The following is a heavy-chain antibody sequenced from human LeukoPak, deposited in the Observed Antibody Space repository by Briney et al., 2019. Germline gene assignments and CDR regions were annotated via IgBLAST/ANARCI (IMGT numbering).Heavy chain of an antibody. V-gene: IGHV3-30-3*01. CDR3: AREENLSMVRGVIITYFDY. D-gene: IGHD3-10*01. CDR1: GFTFSSYA. J-gene: IGHJ4*02. CDR2: ISYDGSNK. Sequence: GRSLRLSCAASGFTFSSYAMHWVRQAPGKGLEWVAVISYDGSNKYYADSVMGRFTISRDNSKNTLYLQMNSLRAEDTAVYYCAREENLSMVRGVIITYFDYWGQGTLVTVSS.